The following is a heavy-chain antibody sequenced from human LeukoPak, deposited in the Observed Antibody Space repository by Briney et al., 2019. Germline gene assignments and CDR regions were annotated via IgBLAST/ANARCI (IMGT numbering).Heavy chain of an antibody. J-gene: IGHJ4*02. CDR3: ARGRYSSTTYYFDY. CDR1: GFTFDDYG. CDR2: IKKDGNEK. Sequence: PGGSLRLSCAASGFTFDDYGMSWVRHAPGKGLEWVANIKKDGNEKYYVDSVKGRFTISRDNAKSSLYLQMNSLRAEDTAVYYCARGRYSSTTYYFDYWGQGTLVTVSS. D-gene: IGHD6-13*01. V-gene: IGHV3-7*03.